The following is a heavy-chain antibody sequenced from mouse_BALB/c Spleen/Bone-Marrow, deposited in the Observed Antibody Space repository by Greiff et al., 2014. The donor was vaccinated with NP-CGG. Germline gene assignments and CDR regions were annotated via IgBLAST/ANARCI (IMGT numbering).Heavy chain of an antibody. Sequence: EVKLMESGPSLVKPSQTPSLTCSVTGDSITSGYWNWIRKFPGNKLEYMGYISYSGSTYYNPSLKSRISITRDTSKNLYYLQLNSVTTKDTATYYCARSGSSGYHYYAMDYWGQGTSVTVSS. CDR2: ISYSGST. D-gene: IGHD3-1*01. CDR1: GDSITSGY. CDR3: ARSGSSGYHYYAMDY. V-gene: IGHV3-8*02. J-gene: IGHJ4*01.